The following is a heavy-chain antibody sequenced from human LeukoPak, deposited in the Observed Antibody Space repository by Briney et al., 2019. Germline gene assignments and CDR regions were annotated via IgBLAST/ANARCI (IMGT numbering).Heavy chain of an antibody. CDR2: IGKDGSEK. D-gene: IGHD1-26*01. V-gene: IGHV3-7*04. Sequence: PGGSLRLSCAASGFAFSTYWMIWVRQAPGKGLEWVASIGKDGSEKSYVDSVKGRFTISRDNARNSLYLQMSSLRVEDTAVYYCARASGSYDYWGQGTLVTVSS. CDR1: GFAFSTYW. CDR3: ARASGSYDY. J-gene: IGHJ4*02.